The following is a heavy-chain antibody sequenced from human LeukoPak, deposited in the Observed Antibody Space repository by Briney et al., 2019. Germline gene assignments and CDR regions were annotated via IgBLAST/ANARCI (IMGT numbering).Heavy chain of an antibody. CDR3: ARSTSTKGIVVVPAVPHYFDY. D-gene: IGHD2-2*01. CDR1: GYTFTSYG. V-gene: IGHV1-69*13. CDR2: IIPIFGTA. J-gene: IGHJ4*02. Sequence: GASVKVSCKASGYTFTSYGISWVRQAPGQGLEWMGGIIPIFGTANYAQKFQGRVTITADESTSTAYMELSSLRSEDTAVYYCARSTSTKGIVVVPAVPHYFDYWGQGTLVTVSS.